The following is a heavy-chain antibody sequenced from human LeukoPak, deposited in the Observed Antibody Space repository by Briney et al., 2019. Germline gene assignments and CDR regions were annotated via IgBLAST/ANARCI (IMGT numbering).Heavy chain of an antibody. CDR3: ARDYCSSTTCYDSYYYGMDV. D-gene: IGHD2-2*01. J-gene: IGHJ6*02. CDR1: GGSVSSGTYY. Sequence: PSETLSLTCTVSGGSVSSGTYYWSWIRQPPGKGLEWIGYISYTGNTNYNPSLKSRVTISVDTSKNQFSLKLSSVTAADTAAYYCARDYCSSTTCYDSYYYGMDVWGQGTTVTVSS. V-gene: IGHV4-61*01. CDR2: ISYTGNT.